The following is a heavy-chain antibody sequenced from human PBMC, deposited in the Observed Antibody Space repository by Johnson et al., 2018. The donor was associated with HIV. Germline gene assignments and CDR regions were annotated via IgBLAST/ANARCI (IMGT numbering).Heavy chain of an antibody. Sequence: VQVVESGGGVVQPGRSLRLSCAASGFTFSSYWMSWVRQAPGKGLEWVANIKQDGSEKYYVDSVKGRFTISRDNAKNSLYLQMTSLRAEDTAVYYCAREFGLGTMHAFDIWGQGTMVTVSS. J-gene: IGHJ3*02. CDR1: GFTFSSYW. CDR2: IKQDGSEK. D-gene: IGHD3/OR15-3a*01. V-gene: IGHV3-7*05. CDR3: AREFGLGTMHAFDI.